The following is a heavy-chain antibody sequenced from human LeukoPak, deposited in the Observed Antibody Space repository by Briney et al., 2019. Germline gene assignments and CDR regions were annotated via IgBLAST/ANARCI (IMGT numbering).Heavy chain of an antibody. CDR3: ARWGSAAVVDY. Sequence: GGSLSLFCAACGFTFRRCNMNWVRQAPGKALEWVLYFSSSCSYILYADSVKGRFTISRDNARNTLNLQMNSQRAEHTAVYYCARWGSAAVVDYWGQGTLVTVSS. CDR1: GFTFRRCN. D-gene: IGHD6-13*01. CDR2: FSSSCSYI. V-gene: IGHV3-21*01. J-gene: IGHJ4*02.